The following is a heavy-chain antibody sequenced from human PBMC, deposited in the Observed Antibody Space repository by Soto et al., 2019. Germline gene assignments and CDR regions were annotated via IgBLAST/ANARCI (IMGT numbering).Heavy chain of an antibody. CDR1: GFTFSDYY. J-gene: IGHJ4*02. Sequence: GGSLRLSCAASGFTFSDYYIHWIRRAPGKGLEWISYISGNGEIIQYAASARGRFTISRDNAENSVYLEMDRLRAEDTALYYCARDVDADFRTDFDYWGRGTLVTVS. CDR2: ISGNGEII. V-gene: IGHV3-11*01. CDR3: ARDVDADFRTDFDY. D-gene: IGHD4-17*01.